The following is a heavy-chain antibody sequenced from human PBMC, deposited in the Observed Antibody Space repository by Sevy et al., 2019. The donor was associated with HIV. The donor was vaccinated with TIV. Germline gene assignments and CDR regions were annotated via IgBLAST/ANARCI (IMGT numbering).Heavy chain of an antibody. CDR3: AREGYCSSTSCHYYYYYGMDV. CDR2: IKQDGSEK. CDR1: GGSISSSSYY. Sequence: ETLSLTCTVSGGSISSSSYYWGWIRQPPGKGLEWVANIKQDGSEKYYVDSVKGRFTISRDNAKNSLYLQMNSLRAGDTAVYYCAREGYCSSTSCHYYYYYGMDVWGQGTTVTVSS. V-gene: IGHV3-7*01. J-gene: IGHJ6*02. D-gene: IGHD2-2*01.